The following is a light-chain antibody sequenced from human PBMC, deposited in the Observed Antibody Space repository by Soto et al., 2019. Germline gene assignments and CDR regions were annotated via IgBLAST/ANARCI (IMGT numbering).Light chain of an antibody. Sequence: QSALTQPPSASGSPGQSVTISCTGTSSDVGAYNYVSWYQQHAGKAPKLVIYEVTKRPSGVPDRFSGSKSANTASLTVSGLQAEEEADYYCSSFASSNTWVFGGGTKLTV. J-gene: IGLJ3*02. V-gene: IGLV2-8*01. CDR3: SSFASSNTWV. CDR1: SSDVGAYNY. CDR2: EVT.